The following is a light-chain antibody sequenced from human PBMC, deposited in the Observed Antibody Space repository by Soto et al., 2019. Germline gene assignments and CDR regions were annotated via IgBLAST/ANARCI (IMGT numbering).Light chain of an antibody. CDR1: QSVSSNY. V-gene: IGKV3-20*01. Sequence: EIVLTQSPGTLSLSPGERATLSCRASQSVSSNYLAWYQQKPGQAPRLLISGASSRATGIPDRLSGSGSGTDFTRTISRLEPEDFAVYYCQQYGSSPYTFGQGTKLEIK. CDR2: GAS. J-gene: IGKJ2*01. CDR3: QQYGSSPYT.